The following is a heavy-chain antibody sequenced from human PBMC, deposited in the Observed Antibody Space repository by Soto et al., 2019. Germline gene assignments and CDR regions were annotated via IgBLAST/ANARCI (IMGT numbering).Heavy chain of an antibody. CDR2: ISVYKGHT. CDR1: GYTFTRYG. Sequence: ASVNVSCKASGYTFTRYGVNWVRQAPGQGLEWMGWISVYKGHTNYAQKFQDRVTMTADTSTTTVYMELRSLTSDDTAVYYCAREGESGYYFDYWGQGTLVTVSS. J-gene: IGHJ4*02. CDR3: AREGESGYYFDY. V-gene: IGHV1-18*01. D-gene: IGHD3-16*01.